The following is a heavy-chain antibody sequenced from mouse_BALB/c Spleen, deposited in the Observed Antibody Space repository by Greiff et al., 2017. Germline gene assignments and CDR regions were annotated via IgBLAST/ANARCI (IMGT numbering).Heavy chain of an antibody. V-gene: IGHV3-2*02. Sequence: VQLKDSGPGLVKPSQSLSLTCTVTGYSITSDYAWNWIRQFPGNKLEWMGYISYSGSTSYNPSLKSRISITRDTSKNQFFLQLNSVTTEDTATYYCARKGSTTAGAMDYWGQGTSVTVSS. CDR1: GYSITSDYA. D-gene: IGHD1-2*01. CDR3: ARKGSTTAGAMDY. CDR2: ISYSGST. J-gene: IGHJ4*01.